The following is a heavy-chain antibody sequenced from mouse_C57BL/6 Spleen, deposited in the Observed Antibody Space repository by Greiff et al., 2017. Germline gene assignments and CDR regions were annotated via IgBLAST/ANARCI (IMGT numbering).Heavy chain of an antibody. CDR3: ARREDGYFYYYAMDY. CDR1: GYAFSSYW. D-gene: IGHD2-3*01. J-gene: IGHJ4*01. Sequence: QVQLQQSGAELVKPGASVKISCKASGYAFSSYWMNWVKQRPGKGLEWIGQIYPGDGDTNYNGKFKGKATLTADKSSSTAYMQRSSLTSEDSAVYFCARREDGYFYYYAMDYWGQGTSVTVSS. CDR2: IYPGDGDT. V-gene: IGHV1-80*01.